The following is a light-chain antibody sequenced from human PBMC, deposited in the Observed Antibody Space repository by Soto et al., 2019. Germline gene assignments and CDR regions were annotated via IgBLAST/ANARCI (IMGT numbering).Light chain of an antibody. J-gene: IGKJ2*01. CDR1: QSVLHSSNSKNC. CDR3: QQYYSTPYT. Sequence: DIVMTQSPDSLAVSLGERATINCKSSQSVLHSSNSKNCLAWHQQKPGQPPKLLLYWASTRESGVPDRFSGSGSGTDFTLTISSLQAEDVAVYYCQQYYSTPYTFGQGTKLEIK. V-gene: IGKV4-1*01. CDR2: WAS.